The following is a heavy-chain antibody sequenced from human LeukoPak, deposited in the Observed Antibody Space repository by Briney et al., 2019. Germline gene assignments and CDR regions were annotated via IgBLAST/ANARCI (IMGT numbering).Heavy chain of an antibody. CDR2: IKQDGSEK. CDR3: ERVHSIFGVVMYYFDY. V-gene: IGHV3-7*01. D-gene: IGHD3-3*02. CDR1: GFTFSSYW. Sequence: GGSLRLSCAASGFTFSSYWMSWIRQAPGKGLEWVANIKQDGSEKYYVDSVKGRFTISRDNAKNSLYLQMNSLRAEDTAVYYCERVHSIFGVVMYYFDYWGQGTLVTVSS. J-gene: IGHJ4*02.